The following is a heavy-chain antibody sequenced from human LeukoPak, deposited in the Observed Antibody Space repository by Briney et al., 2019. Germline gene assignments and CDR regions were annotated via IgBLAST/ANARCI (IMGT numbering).Heavy chain of an antibody. CDR1: GFTFSNAW. V-gene: IGHV3-15*07. Sequence: KTGGSLRLSCAASGFTFSNAWMNWVRQAPGKGLEWVGRIKSKTDGGTTDYAAPVKGRFTISRDDSKNTLYLQMNSLKTEDTAVYYCARDHRDDSSGYYQRAFDIWGQGTMVTVSS. CDR3: ARDHRDDSSGYYQRAFDI. D-gene: IGHD3-22*01. CDR2: IKSKTDGGTT. J-gene: IGHJ3*02.